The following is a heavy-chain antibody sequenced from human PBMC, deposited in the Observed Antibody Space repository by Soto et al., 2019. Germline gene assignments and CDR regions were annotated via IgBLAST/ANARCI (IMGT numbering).Heavy chain of an antibody. CDR2: ISGSGGVT. Sequence: EMQLLVSGGGLVQPGGSLRLSCAASGFPFSSYAMSWVRQAPGKGLEWVSGISGSGGVTYYADSVKGRFTISRDNSKNTLYLQMNSLIADDTAVYYCAKSLSASPNYVFDYWGQGTLVSVSS. CDR1: GFPFSSYA. D-gene: IGHD3-16*01. CDR3: AKSLSASPNYVFDY. J-gene: IGHJ4*02. V-gene: IGHV3-23*01.